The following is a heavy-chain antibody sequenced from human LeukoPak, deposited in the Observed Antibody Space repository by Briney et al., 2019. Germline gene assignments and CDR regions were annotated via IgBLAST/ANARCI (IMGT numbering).Heavy chain of an antibody. CDR2: ISPYNGNT. CDR1: GYTFNTYG. V-gene: IGHV1-18*01. Sequence: ASVKVSCKPSGYTFNTYGISWVRQAPGQGLEWMGWISPYNGNTNYAQKLQGRVTMTTDTSTSTAYMELRSLRSDDTAVYYCARQDHDSASFDIWGQGTMVTVSS. CDR3: ARQDHDSASFDI. D-gene: IGHD3-3*01. J-gene: IGHJ3*02.